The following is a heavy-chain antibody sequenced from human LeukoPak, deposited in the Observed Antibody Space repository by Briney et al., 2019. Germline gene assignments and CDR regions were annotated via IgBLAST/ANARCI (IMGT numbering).Heavy chain of an antibody. CDR2: IPYDGGYT. V-gene: IGHV3-30*18. Sequence: GRSLRLSCAASGFTFDSFAMHWVRQAPGKGLEWLAVIPYDGGYTYYADSVKGRVTISRDSSKSTLYPQLNSLRADDTAVYFCAKDHADIVVLPGAHIDSWGQGTLVTVSS. J-gene: IGHJ4*02. CDR3: AKDHADIVVLPGAHIDS. D-gene: IGHD2-2*01. CDR1: GFTFDSFA.